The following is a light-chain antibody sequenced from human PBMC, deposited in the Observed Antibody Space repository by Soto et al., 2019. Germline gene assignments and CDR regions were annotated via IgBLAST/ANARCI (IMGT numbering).Light chain of an antibody. CDR2: EVS. V-gene: IGLV2-8*01. CDR1: SSDVGGYNY. CDR3: SSYAGSNNFV. J-gene: IGLJ1*01. Sequence: QSALTQPPPASGSPGQSVTISCTGTSSDVGGYNYVSWYQQHPGKAPKLMIYEVSERPSGVPDRFSGSKSSNTASLTVSGLQAEDEADYYCSSYAGSNNFVFGTGTKVTAL.